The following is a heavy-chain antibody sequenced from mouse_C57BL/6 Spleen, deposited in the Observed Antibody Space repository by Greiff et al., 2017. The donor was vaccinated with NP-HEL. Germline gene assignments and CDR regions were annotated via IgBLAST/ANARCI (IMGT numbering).Heavy chain of an antibody. Sequence: QVQLQQSGPELVKPGASVKISCKASGYAFSSSWMNWVKQRPGKGLEWIGRIYPGDGETNYNGKFKGKATLTADKSSSTAYMQLSSLTAEDSAVYFCARTVVAGGYFDVWGTGTTVTVSS. CDR1: GYAFSSSW. D-gene: IGHD1-1*01. CDR3: ARTVVAGGYFDV. J-gene: IGHJ1*03. CDR2: IYPGDGET. V-gene: IGHV1-82*01.